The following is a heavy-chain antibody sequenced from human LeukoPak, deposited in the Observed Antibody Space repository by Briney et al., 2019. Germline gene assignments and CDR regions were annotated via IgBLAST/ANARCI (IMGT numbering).Heavy chain of an antibody. D-gene: IGHD6-25*01. CDR2: IDHIGRT. CDR3: ARVAGYLPTRWFDP. J-gene: IGHJ5*02. CDR1: GESFRGYY. V-gene: IGHV4-34*01. Sequence: SETLSLTCAVYGESFRGYYWTWIRQTPGKGLEWIGEIDHIGRTTYNPSLKSRVTISVDTSKNQFSLRLTSVTASDTAVYYCARVAGYLPTRWFDPWGQGTHVTVSS.